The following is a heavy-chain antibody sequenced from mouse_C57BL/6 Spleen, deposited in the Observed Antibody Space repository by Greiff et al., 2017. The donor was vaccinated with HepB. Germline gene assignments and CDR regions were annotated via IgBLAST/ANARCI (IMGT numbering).Heavy chain of an antibody. Sequence: VQLQQSGAELVRPGASVKLSCTASGFNFNDYYMHWVKQRPEQGLEWIGWIDPENGDTEYDSKFQGKATLTADTSSNTAYLQLSSLTSEDAAVCYSTTKSTNGFDDWGQGTTLTVSS. D-gene: IGHD5-1*01. CDR1: GFNFNDYY. CDR2: IDPENGDT. J-gene: IGHJ2*01. V-gene: IGHV14-4*01. CDR3: TTKSTNGFDD.